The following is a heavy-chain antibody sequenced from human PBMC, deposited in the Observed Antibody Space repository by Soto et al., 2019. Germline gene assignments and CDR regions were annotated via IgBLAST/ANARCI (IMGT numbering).Heavy chain of an antibody. CDR3: ARMKASNWFDP. CDR2: IYYSGST. J-gene: IGHJ5*02. Sequence: SETLSLTCTVSGGSISSSSYYWGWIRQPPGKGLEWIGSIYYSGSTYYNPSLKSRVTISVDTSKNQFSLKLSSVTAADTAVYYCARMKASNWFDPWGQGTLVTVSS. CDR1: GGSISSSSYY. V-gene: IGHV4-39*01.